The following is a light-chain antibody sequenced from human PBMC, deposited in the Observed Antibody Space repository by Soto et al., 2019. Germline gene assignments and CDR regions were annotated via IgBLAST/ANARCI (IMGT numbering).Light chain of an antibody. V-gene: IGKV3-11*01. CDR1: QSVSSY. CDR2: DAS. Sequence: IVLTQSPATLSSSPGERATLSCRASQSVSSYLAWYQQKPGQAPRLLIYDASNRATGIPARFSGSGSGTDFTLTISSLVPEDFAVYYCQQRSNWPSTFGGGTKVEIK. CDR3: QQRSNWPST. J-gene: IGKJ4*01.